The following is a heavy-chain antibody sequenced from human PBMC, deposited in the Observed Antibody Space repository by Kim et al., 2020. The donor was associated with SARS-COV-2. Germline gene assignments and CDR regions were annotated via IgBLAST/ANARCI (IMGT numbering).Heavy chain of an antibody. Sequence: VKGRFTISRDNAKNSLCLQMNSLRAEDTAVYYCARYPLTRIVSLLWYFDLWGRGTLVTVSS. V-gene: IGHV3-48*03. CDR3: ARYPLTRIVSLLWYFDL. D-gene: IGHD3-22*01. J-gene: IGHJ2*01.